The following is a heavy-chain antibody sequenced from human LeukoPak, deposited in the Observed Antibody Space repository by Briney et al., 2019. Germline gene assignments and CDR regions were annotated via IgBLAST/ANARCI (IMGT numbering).Heavy chain of an antibody. D-gene: IGHD3-10*01. J-gene: IGHJ6*03. CDR3: AKVRGSGWFGEFEFLTGSGSYYYMDV. CDR1: GFTVSSDY. CDR2: ISGSGGST. Sequence: PGGSLRLSCAASGFTVSSDYMSWVRQAPGKGLEWVSAISGSGGSTYYADSVKGRFTISRDNSKNTLYLQMNSLRAEDTAVYYCAKVRGSGWFGEFEFLTGSGSYYYMDVWGKGTTVTISS. V-gene: IGHV3-23*01.